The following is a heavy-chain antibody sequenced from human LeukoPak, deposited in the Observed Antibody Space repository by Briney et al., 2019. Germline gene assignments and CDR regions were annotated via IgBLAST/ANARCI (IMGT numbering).Heavy chain of an antibody. CDR1: GGPLSSYY. CDR2: IYTSGST. CDR3: ARDRLLNWFDP. V-gene: IGHV4-4*07. D-gene: IGHD2-15*01. J-gene: IGHJ5*02. Sequence: SETLSLTCTVSGGPLSSYYWSWIRRPAGKGLEWIGRIYTSGSTNYNPSLKSRVTMSVDTSKNQFSLKLSSVTAADTAVYYCARDRLLNWFDPWGQGTLVTVSS.